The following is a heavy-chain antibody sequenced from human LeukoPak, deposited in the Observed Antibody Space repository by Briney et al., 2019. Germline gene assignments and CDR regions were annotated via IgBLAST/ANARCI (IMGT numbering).Heavy chain of an antibody. D-gene: IGHD2-15*01. V-gene: IGHV4-59*01. Sequence: SETLSLTCTVSGGSISSYYWSWIRQPPGKGLECIGYIYYSGTTNYNPSLTSRVTILVDMSKNQFSLKLSSVTAADTAMYYCAREDRYCSGGSCYSSFAFDIWGQGTMVTVSS. CDR1: GGSISSYY. CDR3: AREDRYCSGGSCYSSFAFDI. CDR2: IYYSGTT. J-gene: IGHJ3*02.